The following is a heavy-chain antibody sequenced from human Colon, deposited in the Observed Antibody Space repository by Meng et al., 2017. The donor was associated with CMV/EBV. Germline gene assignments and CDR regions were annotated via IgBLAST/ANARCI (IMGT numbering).Heavy chain of an antibody. D-gene: IGHD2-2*01. CDR2: IIPIFGTA. J-gene: IGHJ3*02. CDR1: FSSYA. V-gene: IGHV1-69*05. CDR3: AREGYCSSTSCYGDAFDI. Sequence: FSSYAISWVRQAPGHGLEWMGGIIPIFGTANYAQKFQGRVTITTDESTSTAYMELSSLRSEDTAVYYCAREGYCSSTSCYGDAFDIWGQGTMVTVSS.